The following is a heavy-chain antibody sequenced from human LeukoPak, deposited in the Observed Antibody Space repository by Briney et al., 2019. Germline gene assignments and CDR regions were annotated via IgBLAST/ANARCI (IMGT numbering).Heavy chain of an antibody. CDR3: ARTDPNTYYFDY. CDR1: GGSISSYY. D-gene: IGHD2/OR15-2a*01. J-gene: IGHJ4*02. CDR2: IYYSGST. V-gene: IGHV4-59*01. Sequence: SETLSLTCTVSGGSISSYYWSWIRQPPGKGLEWIGYIYYSGSTNYNPSLKSRVTISEDTSKNQFSLKLSSVTAADTAVYYCARTDPNTYYFDYWGQGTLVTVSS.